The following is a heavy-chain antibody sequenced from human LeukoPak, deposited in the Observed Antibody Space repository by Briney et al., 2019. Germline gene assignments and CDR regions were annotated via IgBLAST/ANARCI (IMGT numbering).Heavy chain of an antibody. D-gene: IGHD4-17*01. Sequence: GGPLRLSCAASEFDFSTHAMTWVRQPPGKGLEWVSAISISGTKTYYADSVKGRFTISRDNSKNTLYLQMNSLRVEDTAVYYCANEIRPNDYWGQGTLVTVYS. CDR3: ANEIRPNDY. CDR1: EFDFSTHA. V-gene: IGHV3-23*01. CDR2: ISISGTKT. J-gene: IGHJ4*02.